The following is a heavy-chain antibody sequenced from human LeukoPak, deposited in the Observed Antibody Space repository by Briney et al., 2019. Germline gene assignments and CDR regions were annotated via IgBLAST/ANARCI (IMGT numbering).Heavy chain of an antibody. Sequence: GASVKVSCKASGYPFTGYYIHWVRQAPGQGLEWVGWFGPDSGATRFAQRFQGRVTMTRDTSISTAYMELSRLTSDDTAIYYCARDIGVWDEKTFDYWGQGTLVTVSS. V-gene: IGHV1-2*02. CDR2: FGPDSGAT. J-gene: IGHJ4*02. CDR1: GYPFTGYY. CDR3: ARDIGVWDEKTFDY. D-gene: IGHD1-26*01.